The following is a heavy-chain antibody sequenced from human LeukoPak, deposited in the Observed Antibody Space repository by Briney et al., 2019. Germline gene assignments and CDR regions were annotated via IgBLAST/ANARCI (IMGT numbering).Heavy chain of an antibody. CDR2: IGTAGDT. D-gene: IGHD2-15*01. J-gene: IGHJ6*02. V-gene: IGHV3-13*01. CDR3: VREHIVASHGMDV. CDR1: GFTFSSHD. Sequence: GGSLRLSCAASGFTFSSHDMHWVRQGAGKGLEWVSGIGTAGDTYYSGSVKGRFTISRENAENSLYLQMNSLRARDTAVYYRVREHIVASHGMDVWGQGTTVTVSS.